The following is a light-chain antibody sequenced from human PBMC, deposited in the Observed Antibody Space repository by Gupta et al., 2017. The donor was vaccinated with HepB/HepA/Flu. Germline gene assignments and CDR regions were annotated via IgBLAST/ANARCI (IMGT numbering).Light chain of an antibody. J-gene: IGKJ4*01. Sequence: RVTIPCRASQGVGNSLAWYQERPGKAPKSLIYATSSLQSGVPSKFSGSGSGTDFTLTISSLQHEDFAIYYCQQYKSHPLTFGGGTKVEIK. CDR1: QGVGNS. V-gene: IGKV1-16*02. CDR3: QQYKSHPLT. CDR2: ATS.